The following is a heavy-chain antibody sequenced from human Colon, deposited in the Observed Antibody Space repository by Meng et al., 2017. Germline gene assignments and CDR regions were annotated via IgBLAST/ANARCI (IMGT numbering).Heavy chain of an antibody. CDR2: ITNDGSDR. Sequence: GSPLRLSCAAPGLAFNTYTMHWVRQAPGKGLEWVPVITNDGSDRYYGDSVKGRFTVSRDNARNTLYLQMNNLRREDTAVYFCAKVGARSLICNYYGMDVWGQGTAVTVSS. D-gene: IGHD1-26*01. CDR3: AKVGARSLICNYYGMDV. J-gene: IGHJ6*02. CDR1: GLAFNTYT. V-gene: IGHV3-30*04.